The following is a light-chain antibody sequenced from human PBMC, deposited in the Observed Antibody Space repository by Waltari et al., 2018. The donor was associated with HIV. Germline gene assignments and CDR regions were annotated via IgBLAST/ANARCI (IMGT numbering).Light chain of an antibody. CDR3: QKYEISTGT. Sequence: EIVLTQSPGIISLSPGERATLSCRASQSVSNTYLDWYQQKPGQAPRLLIYDASIRDTGIPDRFSGSGSGTGFTLTISRVEPEDFAVYYCQKYEISTGTFGQGTKVEIK. CDR2: DAS. V-gene: IGKV3-20*01. CDR1: QSVSNTY. J-gene: IGKJ1*01.